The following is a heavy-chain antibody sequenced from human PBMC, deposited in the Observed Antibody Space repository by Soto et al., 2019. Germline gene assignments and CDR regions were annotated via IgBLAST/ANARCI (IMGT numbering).Heavy chain of an antibody. D-gene: IGHD3-3*01. J-gene: IGHJ4*02. V-gene: IGHV4-34*01. CDR3: ARSQNFWSGYYGRGFDY. CDR2: INHSGST. Sequence: PSETLSLTCAVYGGSFSGYYWSWIRQPPGKGLEWIGEINHSGSTNYNPSLKSRVTISVDTSKNQFSLKLSSVTAADTAVYYCARSQNFWSGYYGRGFDYWGQGTLVTVSS. CDR1: GGSFSGYY.